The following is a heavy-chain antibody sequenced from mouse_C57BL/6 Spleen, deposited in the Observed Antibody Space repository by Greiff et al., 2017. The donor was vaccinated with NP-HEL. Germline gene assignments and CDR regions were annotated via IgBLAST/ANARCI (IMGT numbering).Heavy chain of an antibody. CDR3: ARYAPFYAMDY. CDR2: INPSNGGT. J-gene: IGHJ4*01. V-gene: IGHV1-53*01. Sequence: QVHVQQSGTELVKPGASVKLSCKASGYTFTSYWMHWVKQRPGQGLEWIGNINPSNGGTNYNEKFKSKATLTVDKSSSTAYMQLSSLTSEDSAVYYCARYAPFYAMDYWGQGTSVTVAS. CDR1: GYTFTSYW.